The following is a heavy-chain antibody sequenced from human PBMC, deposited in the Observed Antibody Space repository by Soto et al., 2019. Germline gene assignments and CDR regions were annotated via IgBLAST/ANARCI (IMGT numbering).Heavy chain of an antibody. D-gene: IGHD2-2*01. CDR1: GGTFSSYA. J-gene: IGHJ6*02. CDR2: IIPISDTT. Sequence: QVQLVQSGAEVKKPGSSVKVSCKASGGTFSSYAISWVRQAPGQGLEWMGGIIPISDTTNYAQKFQGRVTITADESTSTAYMELSSLQPEATAVYYCARSQGSSTSLEVYYYYYYGMDVWGQGTTVTVSS. V-gene: IGHV1-69*01. CDR3: ARSQGSSTSLEVYYYYYYGMDV.